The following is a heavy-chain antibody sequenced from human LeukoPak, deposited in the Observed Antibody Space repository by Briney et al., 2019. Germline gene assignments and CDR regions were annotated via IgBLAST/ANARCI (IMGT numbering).Heavy chain of an antibody. J-gene: IGHJ3*02. CDR1: GFTFSDHY. V-gene: IGHV3-11*05. Sequence: GGSLRLSCAASGFTFSDHYMSWIRQAPGRGLEWVSCVSSSGSNTDYADSVKGRFTISRDNAKNSLYLQMNSLRAEDTAVYFCAREGVRGSQALDAFDIWRQGTMASVSS. CDR2: VSSSGSNT. CDR3: AREGVRGSQALDAFDI. D-gene: IGHD3-10*01.